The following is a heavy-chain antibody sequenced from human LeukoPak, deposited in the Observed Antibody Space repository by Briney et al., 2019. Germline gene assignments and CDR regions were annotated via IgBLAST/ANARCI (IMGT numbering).Heavy chain of an antibody. J-gene: IGHJ4*02. V-gene: IGHV3-15*01. D-gene: IGHD2-2*02. CDR3: LGYCSSTSCYNYFDY. CDR1: GFTFSNAW. Sequence: GGSLRLFCAASGFTFSNAWMSWVRQAPGKGLEWVGRIKSKTDGGTTDYAAPVKGRFTISRDDSKNTLYLQMNSLKTEDTAVYYCLGYCSSTSCYNYFDYWGQGTLVTVSS. CDR2: IKSKTDGGTT.